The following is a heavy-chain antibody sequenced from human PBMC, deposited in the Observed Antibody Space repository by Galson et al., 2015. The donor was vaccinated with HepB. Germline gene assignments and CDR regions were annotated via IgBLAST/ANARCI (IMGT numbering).Heavy chain of an antibody. J-gene: IGHJ6*02. CDR1: GFTFSSYG. Sequence: SLRLSCAASGFTFSSYGMHWVRQAPGKGLEWVAVISYDGSNKYYADSVKGRFTISRDNSKNTLYLQMNSLRAEDTAVYYCAKDQSNYYDSSGYYYVGYYYYGMDVWGQGTTVTVSS. CDR2: ISYDGSNK. CDR3: AKDQSNYYDSSGYYYVGYYYYGMDV. D-gene: IGHD3-22*01. V-gene: IGHV3-30*18.